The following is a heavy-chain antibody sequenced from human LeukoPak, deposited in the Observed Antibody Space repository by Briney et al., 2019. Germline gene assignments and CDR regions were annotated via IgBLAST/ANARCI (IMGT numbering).Heavy chain of an antibody. Sequence: GGSLRLSCAASGFAFSSYWMSWVRQAPGKGLEWVANINQDGSAKDYGGSVEGRFTISRDNAKNSLYLQMNSLTAEDAAVYFCASAPNENYFDFWGQGTLVTVSS. CDR1: GFAFSSYW. CDR2: INQDGSAK. J-gene: IGHJ4*02. CDR3: ASAPNENYFDF. V-gene: IGHV3-7*01.